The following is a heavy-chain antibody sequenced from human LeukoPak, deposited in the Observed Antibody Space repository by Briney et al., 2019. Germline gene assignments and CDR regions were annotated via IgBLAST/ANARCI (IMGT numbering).Heavy chain of an antibody. D-gene: IGHD3-10*01. Sequence: PSETLSLICSVSGGSINNYYWNWIRQPPGKGLEWIGYIYYSGSTKYNPSLKSRVTISVDTSKNQFSLKLSSVTAADSAVYYCASPNGVSIDYWGQGILVTVSS. J-gene: IGHJ4*02. CDR2: IYYSGST. V-gene: IGHV4-59*01. CDR1: GGSINNYY. CDR3: ASPNGVSIDY.